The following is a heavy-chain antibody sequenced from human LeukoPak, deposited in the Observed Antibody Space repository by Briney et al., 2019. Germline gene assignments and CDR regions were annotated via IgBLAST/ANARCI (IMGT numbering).Heavy chain of an antibody. V-gene: IGHV4-59*08. CDR2: IYYSGST. J-gene: IGHJ6*02. Sequence: SETLSLTCTVSGGSITPNFWSWVRQPPGKGLEWIGYIYYSGSTNYNPSLKSRVTISVDTSKNQFSLKLSSVTAADTAVYYCARRQFYYYGMDVWGQGTTVTVSS. CDR1: GGSITPNF. CDR3: ARRQFYYYGMDV.